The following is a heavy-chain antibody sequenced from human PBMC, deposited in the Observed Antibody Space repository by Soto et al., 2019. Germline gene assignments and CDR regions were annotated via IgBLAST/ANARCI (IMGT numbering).Heavy chain of an antibody. D-gene: IGHD3-9*01. CDR3: AKVKFPDFDWHSEYFQH. CDR1: GFTFSSYA. Sequence: EVQLLESGGGLVQPGGSLRLSCAASGFTFSSYAMSWVRQAPGKGLEWVSAISGSGGSTYYADSVKGRFTISRDNSKNTLYLQMNSLRAEDTAVYYCAKVKFPDFDWHSEYFQHWGQGTLVTVSS. J-gene: IGHJ1*01. CDR2: ISGSGGST. V-gene: IGHV3-23*01.